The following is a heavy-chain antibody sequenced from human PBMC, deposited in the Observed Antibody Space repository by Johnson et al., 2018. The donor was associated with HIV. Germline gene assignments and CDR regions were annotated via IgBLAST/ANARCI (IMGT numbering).Heavy chain of an antibody. CDR3: MRGGQWGATDAFEV. Sequence: EVQLVESGGGLVQPGRSLRLSCAASGFTFSSYAMSWVRQAPGKGLELVSAISGSGGSTYYADSVKGRFTISTDNAKNSLYLQMNSLRPEETAVYYCMRGGQWGATDAFEVWGQGTMVTVSS. D-gene: IGHD6-19*01. V-gene: IGHV3-23*04. CDR1: GFTFSSYA. CDR2: ISGSGGST. J-gene: IGHJ3*01.